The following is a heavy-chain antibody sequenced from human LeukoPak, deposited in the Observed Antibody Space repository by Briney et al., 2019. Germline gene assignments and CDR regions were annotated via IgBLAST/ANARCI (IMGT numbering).Heavy chain of an antibody. CDR1: GGSFSGYY. V-gene: IGHV4-34*12. Sequence: SETLSLTCAVYGGSFSGYYWSWIRQPPGKGLEWIGNGFHSGSSNYNPSLKSRVTISVDASKNQFSLKLSSVTAADTAVYYCARLSGYDWESFYDYWGQGTLVTVSS. J-gene: IGHJ4*02. CDR2: GFHSGSS. D-gene: IGHD5-12*01. CDR3: ARLSGYDWESFYDY.